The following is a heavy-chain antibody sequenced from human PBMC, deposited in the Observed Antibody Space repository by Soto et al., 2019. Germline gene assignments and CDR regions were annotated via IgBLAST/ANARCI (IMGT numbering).Heavy chain of an antibody. V-gene: IGHV3-30*18. CDR2: ISYDGSDK. J-gene: IGHJ6*02. Sequence: HPGGSLRLSCAASGFTFNSYGMHWVRQAPGKGLEWVAVISYDGSDKYYADSVKGRFTISRDNSKNTLYLQMSSLRAEDTAVYYCAKDLYDFWSGSYAMDVWGQGATVTVSS. CDR3: AKDLYDFWSGSYAMDV. D-gene: IGHD3-3*01. CDR1: GFTFNSYG.